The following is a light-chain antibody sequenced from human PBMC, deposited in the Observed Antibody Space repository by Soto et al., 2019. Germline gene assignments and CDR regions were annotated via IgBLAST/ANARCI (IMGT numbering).Light chain of an antibody. CDR3: QHLKIDTRT. Sequence: IQLTQSASFLSASVGDSVTITCRASQPLXTYFDWYQQKPGKAPKILXYDASTLKTGGPSSLSGSGSGTEFSRTISNLHPDECANYYWQHLKIDTRTFGGGTKVDIK. CDR1: QPLXTY. CDR2: DAS. J-gene: IGKJ4*02. V-gene: IGKV1-9*01.